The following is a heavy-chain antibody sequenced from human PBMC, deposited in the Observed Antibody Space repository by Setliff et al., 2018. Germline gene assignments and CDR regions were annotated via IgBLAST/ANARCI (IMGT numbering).Heavy chain of an antibody. V-gene: IGHV3-72*01. CDR2: IRNKDNSYTT. J-gene: IGHJ4*02. CDR1: GFTFSGSA. Sequence: PGGSLRLSCAASGFTFSGSAVHWVRQASGKGLEWVGRIRNKDNSYTTEYAASVKGRSTISRDDSKNSLYLQMNGLKTEDTAVYYCAKVPNYISTTWSPEAYWGQGTLVTVSS. D-gene: IGHD1-26*01. CDR3: AKVPNYISTTWSPEAY.